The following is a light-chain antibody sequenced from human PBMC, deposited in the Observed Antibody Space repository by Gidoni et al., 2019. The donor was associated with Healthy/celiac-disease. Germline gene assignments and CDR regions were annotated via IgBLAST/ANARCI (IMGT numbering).Light chain of an antibody. CDR2: KAS. J-gene: IGKJ1*01. V-gene: IGKV1-5*03. Sequence: DIQMTQSPPTLLASVGDRVTITCRASQSISSWLAWYQQKPGKAPKLLIYKASSLESGVPSRFSGSGSGTEFTLTISSLQPDDFATYYCQQYNNRIWAFGQGTKVEIK. CDR3: QQYNNRIWA. CDR1: QSISSW.